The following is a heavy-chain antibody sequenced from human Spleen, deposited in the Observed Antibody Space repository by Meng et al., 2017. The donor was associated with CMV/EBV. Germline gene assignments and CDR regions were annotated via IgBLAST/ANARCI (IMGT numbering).Heavy chain of an antibody. D-gene: IGHD5-18*01. CDR2: IIPIFGTA. J-gene: IGHJ4*02. V-gene: IGHV1-69*05. Sequence: SVKVSCKTSGGTFSSYAITWVRQAPGQGLEWMGGIIPIFGTANYAQKFQGRVTITTDESTSTAYMELSSLRSEDTAVYYCAREMDTGMVPDYWGQGTLVTVSS. CDR1: GGTFSSYA. CDR3: AREMDTGMVPDY.